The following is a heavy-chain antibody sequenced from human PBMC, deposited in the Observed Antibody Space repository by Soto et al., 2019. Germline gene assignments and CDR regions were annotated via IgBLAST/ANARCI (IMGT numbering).Heavy chain of an antibody. CDR2: ISYSGST. V-gene: IGHV4-59*01. D-gene: IGHD5-18*01. CDR1: GGSISSSY. J-gene: IGHJ6*02. CDR3: ARGQRAMEYYDDYGMDV. Sequence: SETLSLTCSVSGGSISSSYRSWIRQPPGKGLEWIGYISYSGSTTYNPSLKSRITLSVDTSKNQFSLRVSSVTAADTAVYYCARGQRAMEYYDDYGMDVWGQGTTVTVSS.